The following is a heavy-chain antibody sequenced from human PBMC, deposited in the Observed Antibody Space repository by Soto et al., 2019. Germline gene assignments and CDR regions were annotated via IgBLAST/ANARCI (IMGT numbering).Heavy chain of an antibody. V-gene: IGHV1-2*02. CDR3: ARVPGYDSEGYYHYGMDV. D-gene: IGHD5-12*01. CDR2: INPNSGGT. Sequence: ASVKVSCKASGYTFTGYYMHWVRQAPGQGLEWMGWINPNSGGTNYAQKFQGRVTMTRDTSISTAYMELSRLRSDDTAVYYCARVPGYDSEGYYHYGMDVWGQGTAVTVSS. J-gene: IGHJ6*02. CDR1: GYTFTGYY.